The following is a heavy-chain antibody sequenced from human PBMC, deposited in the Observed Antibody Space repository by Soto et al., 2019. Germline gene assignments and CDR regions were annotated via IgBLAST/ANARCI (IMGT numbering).Heavy chain of an antibody. J-gene: IGHJ6*02. V-gene: IGHV4-34*01. CDR3: ARARHCSGGSCYSIYYYYGMDV. CDR2: INHSGST. CDR1: GVSFSGYY. Sequence: SETLSLTCAVYGVSFSGYYWSWIRQPPGKGLEWIGEINHSGSTNYNPSLKSRVTISVDTSKNQFSLKLSSVTAADTAVYYCARARHCSGGSCYSIYYYYGMDVWGQGTTVTVSS. D-gene: IGHD2-15*01.